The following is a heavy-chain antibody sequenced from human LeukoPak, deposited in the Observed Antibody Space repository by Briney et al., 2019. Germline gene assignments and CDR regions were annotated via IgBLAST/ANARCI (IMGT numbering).Heavy chain of an antibody. V-gene: IGHV3-48*01. J-gene: IGHJ6*02. CDR3: ARRTRIPQYYYDSSGSDYYYGMDV. CDR2: INKSSSTI. D-gene: IGHD3-22*01. Sequence: GGSLRLSCAASGFTFSSYSMNWVRQAPGKGLEWVSYINKSSSTIYYADSVKGRFTISRDNAKNSLYLQMNSLRAEDTAVYYCARRTRIPQYYYDSSGSDYYYGMDVWGQGTTVTVSS. CDR1: GFTFSSYS.